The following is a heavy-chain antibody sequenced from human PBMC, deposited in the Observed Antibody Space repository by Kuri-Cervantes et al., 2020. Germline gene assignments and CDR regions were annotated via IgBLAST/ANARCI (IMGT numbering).Heavy chain of an antibody. Sequence: GGSLRLSCAASGFTFSSYGMHWVRQAPGKGLEWVANIKQDGSEKYYVDSVKGRFTISRDNAKNSLYLQMNSLRAEDTAVYYCARDCRWPVDAFDIWGQGTMVTVSS. CDR3: ARDCRWPVDAFDI. J-gene: IGHJ3*02. D-gene: IGHD6-19*01. CDR1: GFTFSSYG. CDR2: IKQDGSEK. V-gene: IGHV3-7*01.